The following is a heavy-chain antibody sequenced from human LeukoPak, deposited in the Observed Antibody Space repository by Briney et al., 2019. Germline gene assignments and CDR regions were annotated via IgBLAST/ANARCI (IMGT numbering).Heavy chain of an antibody. CDR1: GFTFSSYS. V-gene: IGHV3-21*01. CDR3: AKGRGAV. CDR2: ISSSSSYI. Sequence: GGSLRLSCAASGFTFSSYSMNWVRQAPGKGLEWVSSISSSSSYIYYADSVKGRFIISRDTSKNALYLQMNSLRVEDTAVYYCAKGRGAVWGQGTTVTVSS. D-gene: IGHD3-10*01. J-gene: IGHJ6*02.